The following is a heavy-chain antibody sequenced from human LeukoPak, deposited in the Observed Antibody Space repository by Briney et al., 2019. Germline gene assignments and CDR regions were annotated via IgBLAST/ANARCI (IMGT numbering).Heavy chain of an antibody. Sequence: PGGSLRLSCAASGFTFSSYWMHWVRQAPGKGLVWVSRINNDGSISNYADSVKGRFTISRDNAKNTLYLQMNSLRVEDTAVYYCLRYCSGGSCYSGGYWGQGTLVTVSS. CDR3: LRYCSGGSCYSGGY. CDR2: INNDGSIS. D-gene: IGHD2-15*01. CDR1: GFTFSSYW. J-gene: IGHJ4*02. V-gene: IGHV3-74*01.